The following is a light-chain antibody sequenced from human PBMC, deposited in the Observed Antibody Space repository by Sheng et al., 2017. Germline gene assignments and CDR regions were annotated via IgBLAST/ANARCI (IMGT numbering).Light chain of an antibody. J-gene: IGLJ3*02. Sequence: QAVVTQEPSVTVSPGGTVTLTCGFSTGVVTTGHYPYWLQQKPGQAPRXLIFDTSNKHSWTPARFSGSLLGDKAALTLSGAQPDDEAEYYCLFSHPTSRVFGGGTKLTVL. CDR2: DTS. CDR1: TGVVTTGHY. V-gene: IGLV7-46*01. CDR3: LFSHPTSRV.